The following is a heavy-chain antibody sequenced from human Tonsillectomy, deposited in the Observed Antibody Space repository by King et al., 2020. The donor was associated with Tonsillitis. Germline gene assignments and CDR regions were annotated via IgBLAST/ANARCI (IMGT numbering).Heavy chain of an antibody. CDR3: ARDFGSTDYNHDMDV. J-gene: IGHJ6*03. CDR1: GGTFTSFA. CDR2: IIPILGLS. Sequence: QLVQSGAEVKKPGSSVKVSCKASGGTFTSFAINWVRQAPGEGLEWMGRIIPILGLSEYAHNLKGRVSITADKSKSTAYMELSGLKSEDTAGYYCARDFGSTDYNHDMDVWGKGTTVTVSS. D-gene: IGHD3-10*01. V-gene: IGHV1-69*09.